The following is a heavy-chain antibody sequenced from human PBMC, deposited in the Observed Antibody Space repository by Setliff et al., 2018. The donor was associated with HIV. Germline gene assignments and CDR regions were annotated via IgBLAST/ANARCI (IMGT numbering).Heavy chain of an antibody. J-gene: IGHJ4*02. CDR2: VSSRGDT. CDR3: ARHMPRITMIVVPIPYSDY. V-gene: IGHV4-4*07. Sequence: SETLSLTCTVSDSGTYYWSWIRQPAGKGLEWIGRVSSRGDTNYNPSLNGRVTMSLHTSKNQFSLKLNSVTAADTAVYYCARHMPRITMIVVPIPYSDYWGQGTQVTVSS. D-gene: IGHD3-22*01. CDR1: DSGTYY.